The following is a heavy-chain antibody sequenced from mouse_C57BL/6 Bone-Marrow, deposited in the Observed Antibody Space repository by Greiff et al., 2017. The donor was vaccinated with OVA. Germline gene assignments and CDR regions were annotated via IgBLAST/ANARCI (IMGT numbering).Heavy chain of an antibody. D-gene: IGHD1-1*01. Sequence: VQLQQPGAELVMPGASVKLSCKASGYTFTSYWMHWVKQRPGQGLEWIGELDPSDSYTNYNQKFKGKSTLTVDKSSSTAYMQLSSLTSEDSAVYDCARSPIYYYGSSHLDYWGQGTTLTVSS. CDR3: ARSPIYYYGSSHLDY. V-gene: IGHV1-69*01. CDR2: LDPSDSYT. J-gene: IGHJ2*01. CDR1: GYTFTSYW.